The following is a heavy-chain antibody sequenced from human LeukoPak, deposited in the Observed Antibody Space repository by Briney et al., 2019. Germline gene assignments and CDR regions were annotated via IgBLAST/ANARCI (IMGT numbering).Heavy chain of an antibody. CDR1: GGSISSYY. Sequence: SETLSLTCTVSGGSISSYYWSWIRQPAGKGLEWIGRIYTSGSTNYNPSLKSRVTMSVDTSKNQFSLELSSVTAADTAVYYCARARRGYSYGQTPFDYWGQGTLVTVSS. CDR3: ARARRGYSYGQTPFDY. V-gene: IGHV4-4*07. J-gene: IGHJ4*02. D-gene: IGHD5-18*01. CDR2: IYTSGST.